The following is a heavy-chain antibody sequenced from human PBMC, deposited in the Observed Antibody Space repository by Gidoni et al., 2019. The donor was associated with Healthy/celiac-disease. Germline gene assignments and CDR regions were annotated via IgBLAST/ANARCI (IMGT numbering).Heavy chain of an antibody. J-gene: IGHJ4*02. CDR1: GYTFTSYG. D-gene: IGHD3-9*01. CDR3: ARDEGSDILTGYPTRFDY. V-gene: IGHV1-18*01. Sequence: QVQLVQSGAEVKKPGASVKVSCKASGYTFTSYGISWVRQAPGQGLEWMGWISAYNGNTNYAQKLQGRVTMTTDTSTSTAYMELRSLRSDDTAVYYCARDEGSDILTGYPTRFDYWGQGTLVTVSS. CDR2: ISAYNGNT.